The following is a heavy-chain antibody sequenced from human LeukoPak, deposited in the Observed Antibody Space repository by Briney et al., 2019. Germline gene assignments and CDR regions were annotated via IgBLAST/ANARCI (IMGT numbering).Heavy chain of an antibody. CDR1: GGSISSYY. V-gene: IGHV4-59*01. Sequence: PSETLSLTCTVSGGSISSYYWSWIRQPPGKGLEWIGYIYYSGSTNYNPSLKSRVTISVDTSKNQFSLKLSSVTAADTAVYYCARGYYYDSSGYLTGWGQGTMVTVSS. CDR2: IYYSGST. CDR3: ARGYYYDSSGYLTG. J-gene: IGHJ3*01. D-gene: IGHD3-22*01.